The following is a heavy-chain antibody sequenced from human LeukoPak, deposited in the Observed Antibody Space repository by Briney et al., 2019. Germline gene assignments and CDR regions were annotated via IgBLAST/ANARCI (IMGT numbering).Heavy chain of an antibody. CDR2: IYSSGST. CDR3: ARGQYHLLYWYFDL. J-gene: IGHJ2*01. D-gene: IGHD2-2*01. CDR1: GGSISSYY. Sequence: SETLSLTCTVSGGSISSYYWSWIRQPAGKGLEWNGRIYSSGSTNYNPSLKSRVTMSVDTSKNQFSLKLSSVTAADTAVYYCARGQYHLLYWYFDLWGRGTLVTVSS. V-gene: IGHV4-4*07.